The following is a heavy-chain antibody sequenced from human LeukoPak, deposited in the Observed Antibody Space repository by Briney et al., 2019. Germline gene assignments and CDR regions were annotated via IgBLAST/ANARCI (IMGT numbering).Heavy chain of an antibody. Sequence: SETLSLTCTVSGVSISSYYWSWIRQPAGKGLEWIGRIYTSGSTNYNPSLKSRVTISVDTSKNQFSLKLSSVTAADTAVYYCARSWYYYGSGSYYSAHYDYWGQGTLVTVSS. V-gene: IGHV4-4*07. D-gene: IGHD3-10*01. J-gene: IGHJ4*02. CDR3: ARSWYYYGSGSYYSAHYDY. CDR1: GVSISSYY. CDR2: IYTSGST.